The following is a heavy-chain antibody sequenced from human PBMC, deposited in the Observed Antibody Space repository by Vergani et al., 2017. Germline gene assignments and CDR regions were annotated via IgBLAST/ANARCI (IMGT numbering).Heavy chain of an antibody. V-gene: IGHV4-59*01. J-gene: IGHJ4*02. CDR1: GGYSSSYH. D-gene: IGHD3-22*01. Sequence: QVQLQESGPGLVKPSETLSLTCTGSGGYSSSYHWSWMRQPPGRGLEWFGYIYYSGSTNYNPSLKSRVTISVDTAKNQFSLKLSSVTAADTTVYYCARGLEGYYDSSGYYIDYWGQGTLVTVSS. CDR3: ARGLEGYYDSSGYYIDY. CDR2: IYYSGST.